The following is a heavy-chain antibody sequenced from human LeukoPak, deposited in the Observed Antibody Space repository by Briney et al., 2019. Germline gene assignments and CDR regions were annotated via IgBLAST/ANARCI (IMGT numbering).Heavy chain of an antibody. CDR1: GGTFSSYA. V-gene: IGHV1-69*13. Sequence: ASVKVSCKASGGTFSSYAISWVRQAPGQGLEWMGGIIPIFGTANYAQKFQGRVTITADESTSTAYMELSSLRSEDTAVYYCASEYYYGSGTPARSYYFDYWGQGILVTVSS. D-gene: IGHD3-10*01. J-gene: IGHJ4*02. CDR2: IIPIFGTA. CDR3: ASEYYYGSGTPARSYYFDY.